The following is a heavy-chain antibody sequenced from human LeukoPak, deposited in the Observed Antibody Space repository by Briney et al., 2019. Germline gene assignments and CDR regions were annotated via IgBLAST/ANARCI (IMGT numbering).Heavy chain of an antibody. D-gene: IGHD2-21*02. CDR1: GFTFSSYA. V-gene: IGHV3-23*01. CDR3: AKDPVVTPVH. CDR2: ISGRGGTT. Sequence: GGSLRLSCGASGFTFSSYAMSWVRQAPGKGLEWVSAISGRGGTTYYADSVKGRFTISRDNSKNTLYLQMNCLTAEDTAVYYCAKDPVVTPVHWGQGTVVTVPS. J-gene: IGHJ4*02.